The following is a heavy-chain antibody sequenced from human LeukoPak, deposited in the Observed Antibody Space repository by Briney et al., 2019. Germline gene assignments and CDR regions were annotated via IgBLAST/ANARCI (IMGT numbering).Heavy chain of an antibody. J-gene: IGHJ4*02. CDR3: ARDLQEDAIPPLGY. CDR1: GFTFSSYW. CDR2: INSDGSST. D-gene: IGHD2-8*01. Sequence: GGSLRLSCAASGFTFSSYWMHWVRQAPGKGLVWVSRINSDGSSTSYADSVKGRFTISRDNAKNSLFLQMNSLRAEDTGVYYCARDLQEDAIPPLGYWGQGTLVTVS. V-gene: IGHV3-74*01.